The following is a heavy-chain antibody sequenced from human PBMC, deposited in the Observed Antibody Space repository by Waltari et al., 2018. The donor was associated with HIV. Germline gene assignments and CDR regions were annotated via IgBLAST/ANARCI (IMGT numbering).Heavy chain of an antibody. CDR2: INSDGSST. CDR1: GLTFRSYW. V-gene: IGHV3-74*01. CDR3: APGRGWFDP. J-gene: IGHJ5*02. Sequence: EVQVVESGGGLVQPGGSLSLSCEGYGLTFRSYWIHWVRQATGKGLVWVSRINSDGSSTGYVDSVKGRFTISRDNAKNTLYLQMNNLRAEDTAVYYCAPGRGWFDPWGQGTLVTVSS.